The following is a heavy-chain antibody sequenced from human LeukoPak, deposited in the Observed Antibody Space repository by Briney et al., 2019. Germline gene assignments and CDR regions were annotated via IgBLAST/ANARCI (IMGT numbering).Heavy chain of an antibody. CDR2: IKQDGSEK. D-gene: IGHD3-10*01. Sequence: GGSLRLSCAASGFTFSICWVGWVRQAPGKGLEWVATIKQDGSEKFYVDSVKGRFTISRDNAKNSLYLQMNSLRADDTAVYYCARVRPGTYFDYWGQGTLVTVSS. CDR3: ARVRPGTYFDY. CDR1: GFTFSICW. J-gene: IGHJ4*02. V-gene: IGHV3-7*01.